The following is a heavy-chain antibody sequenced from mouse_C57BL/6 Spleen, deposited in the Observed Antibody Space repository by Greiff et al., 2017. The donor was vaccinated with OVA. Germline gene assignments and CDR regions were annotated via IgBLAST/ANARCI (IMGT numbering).Heavy chain of an antibody. CDR2: INPNNGGT. CDR1: GYTFTDYY. D-gene: IGHD2-4*01. V-gene: IGHV1-26*01. CDR3: ARGDYDGRAWFAY. J-gene: IGHJ3*01. Sequence: VQLQQSGPELVKPGASVKISCKASGYTFTDYYMNWVKQSHGKSLEWIGDINPNNGGTSYNQKFKGKATLTVDKYSSTAYMELRSLTSEDSAVYYCARGDYDGRAWFAYWGQGTLVTVSA.